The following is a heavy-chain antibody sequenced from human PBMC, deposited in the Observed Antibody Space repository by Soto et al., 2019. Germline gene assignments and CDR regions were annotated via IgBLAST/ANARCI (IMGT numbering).Heavy chain of an antibody. CDR3: ARDGCSGGSCYGYYYGMDV. Sequence: ASVKVSCKASGYTFTSYAMHWVRQAPGQRLEWMGWVNAGNGNTKYSQKFQGRVTITRDTSASTAYMELSSLRSEDTAVYYCARDGCSGGSCYGYYYGMDVWGQGTTVTVSS. D-gene: IGHD2-15*01. V-gene: IGHV1-3*01. J-gene: IGHJ6*02. CDR2: VNAGNGNT. CDR1: GYTFTSYA.